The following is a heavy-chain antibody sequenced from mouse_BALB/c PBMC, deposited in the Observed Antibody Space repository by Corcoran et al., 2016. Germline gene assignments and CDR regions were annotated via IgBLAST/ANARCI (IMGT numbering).Heavy chain of an antibody. D-gene: IGHD1-1*01. CDR1: GYTFTNYG. CDR2: INTYTGEP. J-gene: IGHJ4*01. V-gene: IGHV9-1*02. Sequence: QIQLVQSGPELKKPGETVKISCKASGYTFTNYGMNWVKQAPGKGLKWMGWINTYTGEPTYADDFKGRFAFSLETSASTAYLQINNLKNEDMATYFCARAVGAGGAMDYWGQGTSVTVSS. CDR3: ARAVGAGGAMDY.